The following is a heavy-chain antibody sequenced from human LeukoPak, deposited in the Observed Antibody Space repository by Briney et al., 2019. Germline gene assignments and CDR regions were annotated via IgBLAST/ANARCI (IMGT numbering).Heavy chain of an antibody. V-gene: IGHV3-48*03. CDR2: ISSSGATR. CDR3: ATLTVASTFDY. CDR1: GFAFSVYE. Sequence: GGSLRLSCAASGFAFSVYEMYWVRQAPGKGLEWISYISSSGATRYYADSVKGRLTISRDNAYNSLFLQMNSLRAEDTAVYYCATLTVASTFDYWGQGTPVTVSS. D-gene: IGHD4-11*01. J-gene: IGHJ4*02.